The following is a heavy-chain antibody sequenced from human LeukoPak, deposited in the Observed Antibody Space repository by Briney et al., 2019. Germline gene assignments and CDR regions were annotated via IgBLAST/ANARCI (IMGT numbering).Heavy chain of an antibody. V-gene: IGHV4-34*01. D-gene: IGHD2/OR15-2a*01. CDR1: GGSCSGYY. CDR2: INHSGST. Sequence: SSETLSLTCAVYGGSCSGYYWSWIRQPPGKGLEWIGEINHSGSTNYNPSLKSRVTISVDTSKNQFSLKLSSVTAADTAVYYCARAILGRNFDYWGQGTLVTVSS. J-gene: IGHJ4*02. CDR3: ARAILGRNFDY.